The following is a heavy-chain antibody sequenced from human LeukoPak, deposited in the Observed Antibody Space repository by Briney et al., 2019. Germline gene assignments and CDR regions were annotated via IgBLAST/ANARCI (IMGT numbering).Heavy chain of an antibody. CDR1: GYTFTSYD. V-gene: IGHV1-8*03. D-gene: IGHD4-23*01. Sequence: ASVKVSCKASGYTFTSYDINWVRQATGQGLGWMGWMNPNSGNTGYAQKFQGRVTITRNTSISTAYMELSSLRSEDTAVYYCAGGQVHGGNSLPDYWGQGTLVTVSS. CDR2: MNPNSGNT. J-gene: IGHJ4*02. CDR3: AGGQVHGGNSLPDY.